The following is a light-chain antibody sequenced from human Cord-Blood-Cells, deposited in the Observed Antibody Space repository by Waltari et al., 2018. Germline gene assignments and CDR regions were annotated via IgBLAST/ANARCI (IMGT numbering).Light chain of an antibody. V-gene: IGLV3-1*01. CDR3: QAWDSSYV. Sequence: SYELTQPPSVSVPPGQTASITCSGEKLRDKYACWYQQKPGQSTVLVIYQDSKRPSGIPERFSGYNSGNTATLTISGTQAMDEADYYCQAWDSSYVFGTGTKVTVL. CDR1: KLRDKY. CDR2: QDS. J-gene: IGLJ1*01.